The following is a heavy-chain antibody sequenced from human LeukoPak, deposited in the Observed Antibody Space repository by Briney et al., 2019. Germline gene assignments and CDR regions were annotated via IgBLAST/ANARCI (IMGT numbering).Heavy chain of an antibody. CDR3: EKPIKISGATDAFDI. Sequence: PGGSLRLSCAASGFAFSTYWMNWVRQAPGKGLEWVANIKQDGSERYYVDSVKGRFTISRDNAKNSLYMQMNSLRAEDTAVYYCEKPIKISGATDAFDIWGQGTKVTVSS. V-gene: IGHV3-7*01. D-gene: IGHD3-3*01. CDR2: IKQDGSER. J-gene: IGHJ3*02. CDR1: GFAFSTYW.